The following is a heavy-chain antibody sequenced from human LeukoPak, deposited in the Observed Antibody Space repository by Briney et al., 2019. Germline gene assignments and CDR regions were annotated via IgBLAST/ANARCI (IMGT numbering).Heavy chain of an antibody. CDR3: AKNPQAAAVNGGRNY. J-gene: IGHJ4*02. D-gene: IGHD6-13*01. CDR1: GFPSSSYA. CDR2: IRGSGVSI. Sequence: GGSLRLSCAASGFPSSSYAMSWVRQAPGKGLEWVSSIRGSGVSIYYTDSVKGRFTISRDNSKNTLYLQMNSLRAEDTAVYYCAKNPQAAAVNGGRNYWGQGTLVTVSS. V-gene: IGHV3-23*01.